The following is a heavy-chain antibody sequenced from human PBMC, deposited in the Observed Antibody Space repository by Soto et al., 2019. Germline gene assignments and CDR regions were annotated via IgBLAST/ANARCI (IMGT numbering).Heavy chain of an antibody. D-gene: IGHD3-10*01. V-gene: IGHV1-8*01. J-gene: IGHJ4*02. CDR1: GYTFTSCD. CDR3: ARGYYYGSGSSPDY. Sequence: QVQLVQSGAEVKKHGASVMVSCKASGYTFTSCDVNWVRQATGQGLEWMGWMNPNSGNTGYAQKFQGRVTMTRNTSTSTAYMELSSLRSEDTAVYYCARGYYYGSGSSPDYWGQGTLVTVSS. CDR2: MNPNSGNT.